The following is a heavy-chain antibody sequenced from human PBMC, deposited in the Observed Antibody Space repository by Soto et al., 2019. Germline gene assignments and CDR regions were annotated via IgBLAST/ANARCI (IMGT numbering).Heavy chain of an antibody. Sequence: PGGSLRLSCAASGFTFSNYGMHWVRQSPGKGLEWVSVIANDGGDKKYANTVKGRFTIYRENAKNTMYLQMNSLRDAASAVYSCAQDLKVAAAGYFFDHWGQGTLVTVSS. CDR1: GFTFSNYG. CDR2: IANDGGDK. J-gene: IGHJ4*02. CDR3: AQDLKVAAAGYFFDH. V-gene: IGHV3-30*18. D-gene: IGHD6-13*01.